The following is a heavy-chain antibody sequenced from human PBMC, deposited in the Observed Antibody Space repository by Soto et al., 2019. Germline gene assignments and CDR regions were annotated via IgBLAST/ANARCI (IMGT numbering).Heavy chain of an antibody. V-gene: IGHV3-23*01. J-gene: IGHJ4*02. CDR3: ARNQWELLN. Sequence: QSGGSLRLSCAASGFTFSSYGMSWVRQAPGKGLAWVSSISGSDANTYYADSVKGRFTISRDNFKNTLYLQMNILRAEDTAVYYCARNQWELLNWGQGTLVTVSS. CDR2: ISGSDANT. D-gene: IGHD1-26*01. CDR1: GFTFSSYG.